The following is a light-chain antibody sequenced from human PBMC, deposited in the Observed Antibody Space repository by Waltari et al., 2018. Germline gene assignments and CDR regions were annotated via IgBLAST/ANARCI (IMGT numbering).Light chain of an antibody. J-gene: IGLJ2*01. CDR2: EVS. CDR1: SSDVGGYNY. CDR3: SSYTSSSNGV. Sequence: QSALTQPASVSGSPGQSITISCTGTSSDVGGYNYVSWYQQHPVKAPKLMIYEVSNRPSGVSNRFSGSKSGNTASLTISGLQAEDEADYYCSSYTSSSNGVFGGGTKLTVL. V-gene: IGLV2-14*01.